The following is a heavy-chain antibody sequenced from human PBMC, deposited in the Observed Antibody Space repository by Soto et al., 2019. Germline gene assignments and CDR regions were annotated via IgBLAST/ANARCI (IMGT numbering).Heavy chain of an antibody. D-gene: IGHD3-3*01. CDR3: ARDRKWSGYLIIDY. V-gene: IGHV1-8*01. J-gene: IGHJ4*02. CDR1: GYTFTSYD. CDR2: MNPNSGNT. Sequence: ASVKVSCKASGYTFTSYDINWVRQATGQGLEWMGWMNPNSGNTGYAQKFQGRVTMTRNTSISTAYMELRSLRSDDTAMYYCARDRKWSGYLIIDYWGLGTLVTVSS.